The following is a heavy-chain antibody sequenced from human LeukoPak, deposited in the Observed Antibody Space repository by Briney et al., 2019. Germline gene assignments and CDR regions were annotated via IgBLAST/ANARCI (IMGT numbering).Heavy chain of an antibody. V-gene: IGHV3-30-3*01. J-gene: IGHJ6*02. CDR3: ARDAHFNDFHAGMDV. CDR1: GFTFSSYA. Sequence: GGYLRLSCAASGFTFSSYAMHWVRQAPGKGLEWVAVISYDGSNKYYADSVKGRFTISRDNSKNTLYLQMNSLRAEDTAVYYCARDAHFNDFHAGMDVWGQGTTVTVSS. CDR2: ISYDGSNK. D-gene: IGHD3-3*01.